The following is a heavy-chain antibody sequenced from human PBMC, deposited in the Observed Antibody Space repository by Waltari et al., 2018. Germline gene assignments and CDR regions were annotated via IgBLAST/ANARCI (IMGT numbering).Heavy chain of an antibody. CDR3: ARGEPRAAFDI. D-gene: IGHD1-26*01. V-gene: IGHV1-46*04. J-gene: IGHJ3*02. CDR2: INPSVGST. CDR1: GDTFTSYY. Sequence: QVQLVQSGAEVKKPGASVKVSCKASGDTFTSYYMHWVRQAPGQGLEWMGIINPSVGSTSYAQKLQGRVTMTRDTSTSTVYMELSSLRSEDTAVYYCARGEPRAAFDIWGQGTMVTVSS.